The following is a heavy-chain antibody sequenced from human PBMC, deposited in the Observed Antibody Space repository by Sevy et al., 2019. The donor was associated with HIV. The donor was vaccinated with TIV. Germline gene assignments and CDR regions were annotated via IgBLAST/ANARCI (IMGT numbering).Heavy chain of an antibody. Sequence: GGSLRLSCAASGFTFDDYAMHWVRQAPGKGLEWVSGISWNSGSIGYADSVKGRFTISRANAKNSLYLQMNSLRAEDTALYYCAKAGGHRLRGNAFDIWGQGTMVTVSS. J-gene: IGHJ3*02. V-gene: IGHV3-9*01. CDR1: GFTFDDYA. CDR2: ISWNSGSI. D-gene: IGHD2-2*01. CDR3: AKAGGHRLRGNAFDI.